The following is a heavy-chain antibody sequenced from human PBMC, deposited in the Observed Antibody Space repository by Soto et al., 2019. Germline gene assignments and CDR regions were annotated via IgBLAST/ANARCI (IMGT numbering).Heavy chain of an antibody. J-gene: IGHJ3*02. V-gene: IGHV3-11*01. CDR3: ARDCVVRDPGAFDI. CDR2: ISSSGSTI. Sequence: GPLRLSCAAPGFTFSDYYMSWIRQAPGKGLEWVSYISSSGSTIYYADSVKGRFTISRDNAKNSLYLQMNSLRAEDTAVYYCARDCVVRDPGAFDIWGQGTMVTVSS. D-gene: IGHD3-10*01. CDR1: GFTFSDYY.